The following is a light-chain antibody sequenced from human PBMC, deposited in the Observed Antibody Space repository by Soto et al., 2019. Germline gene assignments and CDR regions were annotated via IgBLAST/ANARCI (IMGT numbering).Light chain of an antibody. CDR1: QNVNTN. CDR3: QQYNNWPLT. CDR2: DTS. J-gene: IGKJ4*01. Sequence: EIVMTQSPVTLSVSPGERATLSCRASQNVNTNLAWYQQKPGQAPRLLIYDTSTRATGLPVSFSGSGSGTEFTLTISSLQSEDFAVYYCQQYNNWPLTFGGGTKVEIK. V-gene: IGKV3-15*01.